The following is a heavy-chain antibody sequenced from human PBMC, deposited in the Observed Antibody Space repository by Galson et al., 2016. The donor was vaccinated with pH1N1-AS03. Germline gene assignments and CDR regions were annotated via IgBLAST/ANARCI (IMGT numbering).Heavy chain of an antibody. D-gene: IGHD3-16*01. CDR3: VTTAYAFGLGSVDAFDV. CDR1: GNTLTELS. V-gene: IGHV1-24*01. Sequence: SVKVSCKVSGNTLTELSIQWVRQAPGEGLDWMGGFDPDNTETVYAQKFQGRVTMTEDTSTDTAYMELSSLRSGDTAEYYCVTTAYAFGLGSVDAFDVWGQGTKVTVSS. CDR2: FDPDNTET. J-gene: IGHJ3*01.